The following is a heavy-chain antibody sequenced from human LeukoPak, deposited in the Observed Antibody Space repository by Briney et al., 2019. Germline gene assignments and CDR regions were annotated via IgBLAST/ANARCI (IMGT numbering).Heavy chain of an antibody. D-gene: IGHD1-26*01. V-gene: IGHV4-4*07. J-gene: IGHJ4*02. CDR3: ARTSASGGTYFDY. CDR2: IYFSGST. CDR1: GGSLNPYY. Sequence: KTSQTLSLTCTVSGGSLNPYYWSWIRQPAGKGLEWIGRIYFSGSTHYIPSLQSRLTMSVDTSKSQFSLKLSSVTAADTAVYYCARTSASGGTYFDYWGQGTLVTVSS.